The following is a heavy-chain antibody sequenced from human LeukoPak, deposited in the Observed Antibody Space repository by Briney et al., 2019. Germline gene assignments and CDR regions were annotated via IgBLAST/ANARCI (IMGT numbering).Heavy chain of an antibody. Sequence: GGSLRLSCAASGFTFSTYSMNWVRQAPGKGPEWVSYITSGSGTIAYADSVKGRFTISRDNAKNTLYLQMNSLRAEDTAVYYCARDWRHHVDYWGQGILVTVSS. CDR2: ITSGSGTI. CDR1: GFTFSTYS. J-gene: IGHJ4*02. D-gene: IGHD1-14*01. V-gene: IGHV3-48*04. CDR3: ARDWRHHVDY.